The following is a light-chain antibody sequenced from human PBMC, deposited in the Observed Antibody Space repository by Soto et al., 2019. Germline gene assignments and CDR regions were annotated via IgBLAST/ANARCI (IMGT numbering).Light chain of an antibody. CDR1: SSDLAIYNY. CDR2: QVT. CDR3: SSYTDSSNYV. Sequence: QSAVAQAACVSGSPGQSITIPCTGTSSDLAIYNYVSWYQQQPGKASKLMIYQVTNRPSGVSNRFSGSKSGNTASLTITGLQAEDEADYYCSSYTDSSNYVFGTGTKVTVL. J-gene: IGLJ1*01. V-gene: IGLV2-14*01.